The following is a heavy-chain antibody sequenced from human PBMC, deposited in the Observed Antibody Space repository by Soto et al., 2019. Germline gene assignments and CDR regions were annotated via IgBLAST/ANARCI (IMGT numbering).Heavy chain of an antibody. D-gene: IGHD1-7*01. CDR2: INHSGST. Sequence: SETLSLTCAVYGGSFSGYYWSWIRQPPGKGLEWIGEINHSGSTNYNPSLKSRVTISVDTSKNQFSLKLSSVTAADAAVYYCARSLYNWNYDYFDYWGQGTLVTVSS. CDR3: ARSLYNWNYDYFDY. V-gene: IGHV4-34*01. J-gene: IGHJ4*02. CDR1: GGSFSGYY.